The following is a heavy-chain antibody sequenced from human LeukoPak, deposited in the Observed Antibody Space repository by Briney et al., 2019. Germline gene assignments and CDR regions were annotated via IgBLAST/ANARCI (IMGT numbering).Heavy chain of an antibody. CDR1: GFTFNNYG. V-gene: IGHV4-39*01. D-gene: IGHD3-10*01. CDR3: ARHYGP. Sequence: PGGSLRLSCAASGFTFNNYGMQWIRQPPGKGLEWIGSIYYSGSTYYNPSLKSRVTISVDTSKNQFSLKLNSVTAADTAVYYCARHYGPWGQGTLVTVSS. J-gene: IGHJ5*02. CDR2: IYYSGST.